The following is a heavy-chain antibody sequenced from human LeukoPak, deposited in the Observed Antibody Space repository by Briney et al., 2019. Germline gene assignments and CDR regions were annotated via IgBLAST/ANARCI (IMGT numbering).Heavy chain of an antibody. CDR2: MRSAGTT. J-gene: IGHJ4*02. V-gene: IGHV3-53*01. CDR1: GFTVSSYY. CDR3: AKGGKWDVTPFDY. Sequence: PGGSLRLSCAAFGFTVSSYYMSWVRQAPGKGLEWVSVMRSAGTTSYADCVKGRFTISRDNSKNTLYLQVNSLRAEDTAVYYCAKGGKWDVTPFDYWGQGTLVTVSS. D-gene: IGHD1-26*01.